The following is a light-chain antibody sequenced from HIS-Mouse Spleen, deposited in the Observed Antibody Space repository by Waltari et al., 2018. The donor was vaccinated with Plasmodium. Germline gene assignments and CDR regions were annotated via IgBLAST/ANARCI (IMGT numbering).Light chain of an antibody. J-gene: IGLJ2*01. CDR3: QAWDSSTVV. V-gene: IGLV3-1*01. CDR1: KLGYKY. CDR2: QDS. Sequence: SYELTQPPSVSVSPGQTASITCSGDKLGYKYACWYQQKPGQSPVLVIYQDSKRPSGIPERLSGSNSRNTATLTISGTQAMDEADYYCQAWDSSTVVFGGGTKLTVL.